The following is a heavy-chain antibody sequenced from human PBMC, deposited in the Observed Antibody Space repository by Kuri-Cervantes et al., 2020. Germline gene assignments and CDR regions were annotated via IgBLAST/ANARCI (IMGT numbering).Heavy chain of an antibody. D-gene: IGHD6-19*01. CDR3: ARTPLYSSGWLDY. V-gene: IGHV3-30-3*01. CDR1: GFTFSSYA. CDR2: ISYDGSNK. Sequence: GGSLRLSCAASGFTFSSYAMHWVRQAPGKGLEWVAVISYDGSNKYYADSVKGRFTISRDNSKNTLYLQMNSLRAEDTAVYYSARTPLYSSGWLDYWGQGTLVTVSS. J-gene: IGHJ4*02.